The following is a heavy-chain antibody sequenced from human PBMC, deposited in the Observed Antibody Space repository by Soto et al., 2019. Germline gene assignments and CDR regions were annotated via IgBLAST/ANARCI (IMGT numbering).Heavy chain of an antibody. Sequence: EVQLVESGGGLVKPGVSPRLSCAASGFTLSSHSMNWVRQAPGKGLDWVSSISSSSSYIYYADSVKGRFTISRDNAKNSLYLQMNSLRAEDTAVYYCARLTSYARSGYYCYWGQGTLVTVSS. CDR1: GFTLSSHS. J-gene: IGHJ4*02. CDR3: ARLTSYARSGYYCY. V-gene: IGHV3-21*01. D-gene: IGHD3-22*01. CDR2: ISSSSSYI.